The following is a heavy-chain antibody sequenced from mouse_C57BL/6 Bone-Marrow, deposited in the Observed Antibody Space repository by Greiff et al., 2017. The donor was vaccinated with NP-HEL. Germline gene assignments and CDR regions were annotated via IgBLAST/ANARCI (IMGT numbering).Heavy chain of an antibody. V-gene: IGHV14-4*01. CDR3: TRLYYGYDDPWGNY. D-gene: IGHD2-2*01. CDR1: GFNIKDDY. Sequence: EVQLQQSGAELVRPGASVKLSCTASGFNIKDDYMHWVKQRPEQGLEWIGWIDPENGDTEYDSKFQGKATITADPSSNTAYLPLSSLTSEDTAAFYCTRLYYGYDDPWGNYWGEGPSVTVSS. CDR2: IDPENGDT. J-gene: IGHJ4*01.